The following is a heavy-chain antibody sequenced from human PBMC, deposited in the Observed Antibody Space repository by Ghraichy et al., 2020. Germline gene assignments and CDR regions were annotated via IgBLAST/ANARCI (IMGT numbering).Heavy chain of an antibody. CDR3: AKEPRRFCSGGSCYDADY. D-gene: IGHD2-15*01. V-gene: IGHV3-30*18. CDR2: ISYDGSNK. Sequence: GGSLRLSCAASGFTFSSYGMHWVRQAPGKGLEWVAVISYDGSNKYYADSVKGRFTISRDNSKNTLYLQMNSLRAEDTAVYYCAKEPRRFCSGGSCYDADYWGQGTLVTVSS. J-gene: IGHJ4*02. CDR1: GFTFSSYG.